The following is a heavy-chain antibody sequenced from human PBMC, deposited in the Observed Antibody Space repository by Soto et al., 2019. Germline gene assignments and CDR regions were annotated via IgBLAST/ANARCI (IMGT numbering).Heavy chain of an antibody. CDR2: IIPIFGTA. J-gene: IGHJ3*02. CDR1: GGTFSSYA. Sequence: SVKVSCKASGGTFSSYAISWVRQAPGQGLEWMGGIIPIFGTANYAQKFQGRVTITADKSTSTAYMELSSLRSEDTAVYYCARAHTSIHDYYDSSGAFDIWGQGTMVT. D-gene: IGHD3-22*01. CDR3: ARAHTSIHDYYDSSGAFDI. V-gene: IGHV1-69*06.